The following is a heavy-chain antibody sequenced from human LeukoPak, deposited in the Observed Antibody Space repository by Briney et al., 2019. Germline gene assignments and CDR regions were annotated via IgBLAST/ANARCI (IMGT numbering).Heavy chain of an antibody. CDR2: ISGSGVST. J-gene: IGHJ4*02. D-gene: IGHD3-22*01. V-gene: IGHV3-23*01. CDR1: GFTFSSYA. Sequence: GGSLRLSCAASGFTFSSYAMSWVRQAPGKGLECVSTISGSGVSTYYADSVKGRFTISRDNSKNTLYLQMSSLKSEDTAVYYCVRAPFYLDSSAWDWGQGTLVTVSS. CDR3: VRAPFYLDSSAWD.